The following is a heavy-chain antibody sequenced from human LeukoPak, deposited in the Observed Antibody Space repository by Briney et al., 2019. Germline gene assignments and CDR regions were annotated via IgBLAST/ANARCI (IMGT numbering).Heavy chain of an antibody. D-gene: IGHD5-18*01. V-gene: IGHV1-46*01. CDR2: INPYGGST. J-gene: IGHJ5*02. CDR3: ATDLDSTRNWSDP. Sequence: ASVKVSSSPAVYTFITYYINRVRRAPGLGLEWMGIINPYGGSTTYAQKFQGRITMTRDTPTSTVYMELSSLRSEDTAVYYCATDLDSTRNWSDPWGQGTLVSVSS. CDR1: VYTFITYY.